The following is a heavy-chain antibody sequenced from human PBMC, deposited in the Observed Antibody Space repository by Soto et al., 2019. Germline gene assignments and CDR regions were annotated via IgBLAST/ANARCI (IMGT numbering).Heavy chain of an antibody. V-gene: IGHV3-11*01. CDR2: ISTSVTIT. CDR3: ARAGGSGWSLDY. D-gene: IGHD6-19*01. Sequence: QGQLVESGGGLVQPGGSLRLSCAASGYIFSDYYMTWIRQAPGKGLEWVSYISTSVTITSYADSVKGRFTISRDDAKNSLYLQMNSLRADDTAIYYCARAGGSGWSLDYWGQGTLVTVSS. J-gene: IGHJ4*02. CDR1: GYIFSDYY.